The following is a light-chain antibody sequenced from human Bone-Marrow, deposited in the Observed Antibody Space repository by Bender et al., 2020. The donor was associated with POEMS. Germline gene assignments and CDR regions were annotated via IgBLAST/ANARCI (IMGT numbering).Light chain of an antibody. CDR3: CLYGGSRFWV. CDR2: EGS. J-gene: IGLJ3*02. Sequence: QSALTQPASVSGSPGQSITISCTGTSSDPGTYKRVSWYQQHPGKVPTVIMYEGSKRPSGVSHRFAGSQSGNTASLTISGLQAEDEADYFCCLYGGSRFWVFGGGTKVTVL. V-gene: IGLV2-23*01. CDR1: SSDPGTYKR.